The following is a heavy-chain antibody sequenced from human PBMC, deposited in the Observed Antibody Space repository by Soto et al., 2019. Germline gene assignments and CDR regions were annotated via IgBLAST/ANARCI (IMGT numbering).Heavy chain of an antibody. Sequence: GASVKVSCKVSGYTFTGYYRHWVRQAPGQGLEWIGWINPNSGGTNYAQKFQGRVTMTRDTSISTAYMELSRLRSDDTAVYYCARELPYYYDSSGYGGQVDAVDIWGKGTMDTVSS. CDR2: INPNSGGT. V-gene: IGHV1-2*02. J-gene: IGHJ3*02. CDR3: ARELPYYYDSSGYGGQVDAVDI. CDR1: GYTFTGYY. D-gene: IGHD3-22*01.